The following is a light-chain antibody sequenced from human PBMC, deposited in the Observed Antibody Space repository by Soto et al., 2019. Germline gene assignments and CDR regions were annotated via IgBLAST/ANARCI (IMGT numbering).Light chain of an antibody. CDR1: SSDIGSYNL. Sequence: QSVLTQPASVSGSPGQSSTISCTGTSSDIGSYNLVSWYQHHPGKAPKPMIYEGSERPSGVSNRFSASKSGNTASLTISGLQAEDEADYFCCSYAGSSTYVFGTGTKVTVL. J-gene: IGLJ1*01. CDR2: EGS. V-gene: IGLV2-23*01. CDR3: CSYAGSSTYV.